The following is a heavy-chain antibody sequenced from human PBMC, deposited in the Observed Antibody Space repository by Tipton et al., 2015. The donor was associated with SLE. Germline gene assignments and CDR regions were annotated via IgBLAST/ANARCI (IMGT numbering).Heavy chain of an antibody. CDR1: GGSISSGSYY. CDR2: IYTSGST. CDR3: ARGGRGLYYYYGMDV. J-gene: IGHJ6*02. Sequence: TLSLTCTVSGGSISSGSYYWSWIRQPAGKGLEWIGHIYTSGSTNYNPSLKSRVTISVDTSKNQFSLKLSSVTAADTAVYYCARGGRGLYYYYGMDVWGQETTVTVS. D-gene: IGHD1-26*01. V-gene: IGHV4-61*09.